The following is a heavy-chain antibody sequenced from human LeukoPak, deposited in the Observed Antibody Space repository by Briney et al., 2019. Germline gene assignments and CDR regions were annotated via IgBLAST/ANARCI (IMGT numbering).Heavy chain of an antibody. CDR3: LLLQLAAFDD. J-gene: IGHJ4*02. CDR2: IYYSGST. CDR1: GGSISSRIYY. Sequence: PSETLSLLCTLSGGSISSRIYYWVWIRQPPGRGLEWIGSIYYSGSTYYNPSLKSRVTISVDTSKNQFSLHLSSVTAADTAVYYCLLLQLAAFDDCGEGALVTVSS. D-gene: IGHD6-13*01. V-gene: IGHV4-39*01.